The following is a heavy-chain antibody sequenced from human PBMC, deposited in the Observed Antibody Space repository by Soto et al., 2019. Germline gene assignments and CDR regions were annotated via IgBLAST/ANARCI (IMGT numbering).Heavy chain of an antibody. Sequence: ETLSLTCTVSGGSISSSSYYWGWIRQPPGKGLEWIGSIYYSGSTYYNPSLKSRVTISVDTSTNTVYLELRSLRSDDTAVYYCGRCRTDSYAMDVWGQGTTVTVSS. CDR3: GRCRTDSYAMDV. CDR2: IYYSGST. J-gene: IGHJ6*02. CDR1: GGSISSSSYY. V-gene: IGHV4-39*03.